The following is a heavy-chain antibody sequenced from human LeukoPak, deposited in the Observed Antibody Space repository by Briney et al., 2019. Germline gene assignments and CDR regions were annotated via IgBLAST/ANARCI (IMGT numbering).Heavy chain of an antibody. CDR2: ISGSGGST. D-gene: IGHD3-3*01. CDR3: ARGELDYDFWSGYYPIGYYYYYMDV. Sequence: GGSLRLSCAASGFTFSSYGMSWVRQAPGKGLEWVSAISGSGGSTYYADSVKGRFTISRDNAKNSLYLQMNSLRAEDTAVYYCARGELDYDFWSGYYPIGYYYYYMDVWGKGTTVTVSS. J-gene: IGHJ6*03. V-gene: IGHV3-23*01. CDR1: GFTFSSYG.